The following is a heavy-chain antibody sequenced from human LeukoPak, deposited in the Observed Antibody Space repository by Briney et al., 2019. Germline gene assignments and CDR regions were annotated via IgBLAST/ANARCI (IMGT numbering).Heavy chain of an antibody. J-gene: IGHJ4*02. CDR3: AKGSLGSWYFFDY. Sequence: GGSLRVSCAASGFTFSSYAMSWVRQAPGKGPEWVSTISGSGGNTYYADSVKGQFTISRDNSKNTLWLQVNSLRAEDTALYYCAKGSLGSWYFFDYWGQGTLVTVSS. V-gene: IGHV3-23*01. CDR1: GFTFSSYA. D-gene: IGHD6-13*01. CDR2: ISGSGGNT.